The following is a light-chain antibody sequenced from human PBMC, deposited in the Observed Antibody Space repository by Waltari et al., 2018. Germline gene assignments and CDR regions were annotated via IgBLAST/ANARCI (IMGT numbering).Light chain of an antibody. CDR1: PDIVNY. CDR2: AAT. CDR3: QQSYSAPLT. Sequence: DIQMTQSPSSLSASVGDRVTITCRASPDIVNYLNWYQQKPGKAPKFLIHAATTLHSGVPSRFSGGGSGTDFNLTITSLQPEDFATYYCQQSYSAPLTFGGGTKVEI. V-gene: IGKV1-39*01. J-gene: IGKJ4*01.